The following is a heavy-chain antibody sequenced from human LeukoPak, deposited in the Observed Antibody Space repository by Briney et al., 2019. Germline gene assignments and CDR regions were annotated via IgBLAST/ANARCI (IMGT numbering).Heavy chain of an antibody. Sequence: SETLSLTCAVYGESFSGYYWSWIRQPPGKGLEWIGETTHSGNTNYNPSLMSRVTISVDTSKNQFSLKMTSVTAADTAMYYCARHRDARWFDPWGQGTLVTVSS. J-gene: IGHJ5*02. D-gene: IGHD2-2*01. CDR1: GESFSGYY. V-gene: IGHV4-34*01. CDR3: ARHRDARWFDP. CDR2: TTHSGNT.